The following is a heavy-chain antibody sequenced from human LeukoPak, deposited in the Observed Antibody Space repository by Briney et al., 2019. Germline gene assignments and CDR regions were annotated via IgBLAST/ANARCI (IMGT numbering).Heavy chain of an antibody. CDR1: GGSFSGYY. CDR2: INHSRST. V-gene: IGHV4-34*01. J-gene: IGHJ4*02. Sequence: SETLSLPCAVYGGSFSGYYWSWIRQPPGKGLEWIGEINHSRSTNYNPSLKCRVTISVDTSKNQFSLKLSSVTAADTAVYYCARGYSSGWYGYWGQGTLVTVSS. CDR3: ARGYSSGWYGY. D-gene: IGHD6-19*01.